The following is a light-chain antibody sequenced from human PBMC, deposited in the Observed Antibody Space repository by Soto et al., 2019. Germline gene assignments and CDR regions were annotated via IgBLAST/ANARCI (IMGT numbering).Light chain of an antibody. CDR2: GSS. CDR3: QQYANSIT. Sequence: EIVLTQSPGTLSLSPGERATLSCRASQSVSSSFLAWYQQTPGQAPRLLIYGSSSRATGIPDRFSGSGSGTDFPLTISRLDPEDFAVYYCQQYANSITFGGGTKVEIK. CDR1: QSVSSSF. V-gene: IGKV3-20*01. J-gene: IGKJ4*01.